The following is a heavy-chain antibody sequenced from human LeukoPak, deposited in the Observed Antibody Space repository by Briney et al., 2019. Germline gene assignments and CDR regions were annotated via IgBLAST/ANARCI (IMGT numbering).Heavy chain of an antibody. CDR2: INHSGST. Sequence: PSETLSLTCAVYGGSFSGYYWSWLRQPPGKGVEWIGEINHSGSTNYNPSLKSRVTISVDTSKNQFSLKLSSVTAADTAVYYCANRRDGYNYNYWGQGTLVTVSS. CDR1: GGSFSGYY. V-gene: IGHV4-34*01. D-gene: IGHD5-24*01. CDR3: ANRRDGYNYNY. J-gene: IGHJ4*02.